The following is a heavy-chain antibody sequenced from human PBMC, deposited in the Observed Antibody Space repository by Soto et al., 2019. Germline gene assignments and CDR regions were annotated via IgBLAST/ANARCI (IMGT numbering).Heavy chain of an antibody. CDR1: GFPLSRDA. J-gene: IGHJ4*02. Sequence: GGALRLPCAASGFPLSRDAISLVRPAPGKGLEWVSAISGSGGSTYYADSVKGRFTISRDNSKNTLYLQMNSLRAEDTAVYYCANGPTVTLPYYFDYWGQGTLVTVSS. D-gene: IGHD4-17*01. V-gene: IGHV3-23*01. CDR2: ISGSGGST. CDR3: ANGPTVTLPYYFDY.